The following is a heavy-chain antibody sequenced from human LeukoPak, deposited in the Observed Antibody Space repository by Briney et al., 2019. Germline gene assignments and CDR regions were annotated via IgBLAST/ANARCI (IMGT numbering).Heavy chain of an antibody. J-gene: IGHJ4*02. CDR3: ARDPGYYYGSGSYSDY. D-gene: IGHD3-10*01. CDR1: GFTFSSYA. CDR2: VSGSGAST. V-gene: IGHV3-23*01. Sequence: GGSLRLSCAASGFTFSSYAMSWVSQTPGKGLQCVSTVSGSGASTYYADSVKGRFTISRDNSKNTVYLQMNSLRAEDTAVYYCARDPGYYYGSGSYSDYWGQGTLVTVSS.